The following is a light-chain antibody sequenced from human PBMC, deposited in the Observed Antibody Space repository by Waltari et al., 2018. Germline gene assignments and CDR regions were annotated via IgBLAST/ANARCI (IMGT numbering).Light chain of an antibody. V-gene: IGLV3-1*01. J-gene: IGLJ2*01. CDR1: HLGNRY. CDR2: QDN. CDR3: QAWDSSSTVV. Sequence: SYELTQPPSVSVSPGQTASITCPGPHLGNRYVSWYKQAPGRSPILVIYQDNKRPSGIPERFSGSNSGNTATLTISVTQAVDEADYSCQAWDSSSTVVFGGGTKLTVL.